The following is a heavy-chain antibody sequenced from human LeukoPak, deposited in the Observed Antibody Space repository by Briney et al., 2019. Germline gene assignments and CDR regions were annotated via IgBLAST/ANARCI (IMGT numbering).Heavy chain of an antibody. CDR2: ISSDGTNT. CDR1: GFTFSTYW. D-gene: IGHD4-23*01. V-gene: IGHV3-74*01. CDR3: VRDGGNYWFDP. Sequence: GGSLRLSCAASGFTFSTYWMHWVRQAPGMGLVWVSRISSDGTNTGYADSVKGRFTISRDNAKNTVYLQMNSLRAEDTAVYYCVRDGGNYWFDPWGQGTLVTVSS. J-gene: IGHJ5*02.